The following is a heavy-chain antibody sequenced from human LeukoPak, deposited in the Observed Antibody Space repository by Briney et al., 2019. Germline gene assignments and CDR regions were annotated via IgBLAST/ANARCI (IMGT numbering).Heavy chain of an antibody. D-gene: IGHD6-6*01. V-gene: IGHV1-69*13. CDR3: ARDSIAARPGGYYYYMDV. CDR1: GGTFSSYA. J-gene: IGHJ6*03. CDR2: IIPIFGTA. Sequence: GASVTVSCKASGGTFSSYAISWVRQAPGQGLEWMGGIIPIFGTANYAQKFQGRVTITADESTSTAYMELSSLRSEDTAVYYCARDSIAARPGGYYYYMDVWGKRTTVTVSS.